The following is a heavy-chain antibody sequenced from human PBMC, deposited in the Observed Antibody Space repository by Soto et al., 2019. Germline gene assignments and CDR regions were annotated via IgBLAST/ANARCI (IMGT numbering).Heavy chain of an antibody. CDR1: GFTFSNYA. D-gene: IGHD3-22*01. J-gene: IGHJ4*02. Sequence: GGSLRLSCAASGFTFSNYAMHWVRQAPGKGLEWVAVISYDGSTKSFADSVRGRFTFSRDNSKNTLYLQMNSLRAEDTAVYYCARVSSSSGSYFYYFDYWGQGTLVTVSS. CDR3: ARVSSSSGSYFYYFDY. CDR2: ISYDGSTK. V-gene: IGHV3-30-3*01.